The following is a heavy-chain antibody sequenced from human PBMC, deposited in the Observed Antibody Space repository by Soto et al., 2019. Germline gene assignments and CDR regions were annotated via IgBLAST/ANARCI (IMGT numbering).Heavy chain of an antibody. CDR1: GYTFTSHG. Sequence: ASMKVSCKASGYTFTSHGISWVRQAPGQGLEWMGWVSAYNGNTHYARNVQGRVTMTTDRSTTTAYMELRSLRSDDTAVYYCARAGGTQLFDYWGQGTLVTVSS. CDR2: VSAYNGNT. D-gene: IGHD1-1*01. J-gene: IGHJ4*02. V-gene: IGHV1-18*04. CDR3: ARAGGTQLFDY.